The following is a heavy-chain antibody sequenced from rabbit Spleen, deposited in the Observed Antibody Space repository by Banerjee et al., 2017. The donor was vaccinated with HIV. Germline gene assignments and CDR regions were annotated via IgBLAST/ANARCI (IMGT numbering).Heavy chain of an antibody. Sequence: QSLEESGGDLVKPGASLTLTCTASGFSFSSDDYMCWIRQAPGKGLECIACIYGGHSGSSYYASWAKGRFTISKTSSTTVTLQMTSLTDADTATYFCAIATMTMVITDLWGPGTLVTVS. V-gene: IGHV1S40*01. CDR2: IYGGHSGSS. CDR3: AIATMTMVITDL. J-gene: IGHJ4*01. D-gene: IGHD2-1*01. CDR1: GFSFSSDDY.